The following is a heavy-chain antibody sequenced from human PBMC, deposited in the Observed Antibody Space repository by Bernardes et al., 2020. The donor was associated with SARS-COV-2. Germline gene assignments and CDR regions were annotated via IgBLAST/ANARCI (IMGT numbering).Heavy chain of an antibody. J-gene: IGHJ4*02. CDR1: GFTFSSYS. CDR3: ARGEYAIGFDY. V-gene: IGHV3-21*01. CDR2: ISSSSSYI. D-gene: IGHD2-8*01. Sequence: GRTLRLSCAASGFTFSSYSMNWVRQAPGKGLEWVSSISSSSSYIYYADSVKGRFTISRDNAKNSLYLQMNSLRAEDTAVYYCARGEYAIGFDYWGQGTLVTVSS.